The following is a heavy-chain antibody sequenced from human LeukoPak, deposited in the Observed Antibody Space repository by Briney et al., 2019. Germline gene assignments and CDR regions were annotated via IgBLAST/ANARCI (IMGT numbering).Heavy chain of an antibody. V-gene: IGHV5-51*01. CDR3: ARVGYSSGWPGVYFDY. D-gene: IGHD6-19*01. CDR1: GYSFTSYW. CDR2: IYPGDSDT. J-gene: IGHJ4*02. Sequence: GESLKISCKGSGYSFTSYWIGWVRQMPGKGLEWMGIIYPGDSDTRYSPSFQGQVTISADKSISTAYLQWSSLNASDTAMYYCARVGYSSGWPGVYFDYWGQGTLVTVSS.